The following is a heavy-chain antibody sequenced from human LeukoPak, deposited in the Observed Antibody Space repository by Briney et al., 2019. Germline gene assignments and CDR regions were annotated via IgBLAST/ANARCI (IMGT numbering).Heavy chain of an antibody. CDR3: ATDILTGANDY. CDR2: INPSGGST. J-gene: IGHJ4*02. Sequence: ASVKVSCKASGYTFTSYHMHWVRQAPGQGLEWTGIINPSGGSTSYAQKFQGRVTMTRDTSTSTVYMELSSLRSEDTAVYYCATDILTGANDYWGQGTLVTVSS. D-gene: IGHD3-9*01. V-gene: IGHV1-46*01. CDR1: GYTFTSYH.